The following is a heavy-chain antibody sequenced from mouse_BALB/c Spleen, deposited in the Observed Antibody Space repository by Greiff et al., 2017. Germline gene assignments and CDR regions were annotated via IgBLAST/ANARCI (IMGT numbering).Heavy chain of an antibody. Sequence: EVQLQQFGAELVKPGASVKISCKASGYTFTDYNMAWVKQSHGKSLEWIGDINPNYDSTSYNQKFKGKATLTVDNSSSTGYMELRSLTSEDTAVYYCERVYYYGSRLSYWYFDVWGAGTTVTVSS. CDR2: INPNYDST. J-gene: IGHJ1*01. V-gene: IGHV1-18*01. D-gene: IGHD1-1*01. CDR3: ERVYYYGSRLSYWYFDV. CDR1: GYTFTDYN.